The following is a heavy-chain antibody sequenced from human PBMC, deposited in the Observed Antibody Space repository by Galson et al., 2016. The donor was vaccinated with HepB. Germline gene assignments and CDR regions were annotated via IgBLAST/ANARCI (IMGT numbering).Heavy chain of an antibody. CDR1: GFTFNTFD. CDR2: ISTSGSTI. CDR3: ARDYHESSGYWERFGYFYYAMDV. J-gene: IGHJ6*02. V-gene: IGHV3-48*03. D-gene: IGHD3-22*01. Sequence: SLRLSCAASGFTFNTFDMYWIRQAPGKGLEWVSYISTSGSTIYYADSVKGRFTISRDNAKNLLYLQMNRLRAEGTAVYYCARDYHESSGYWERFGYFYYAMDVWGQGTTVTVSS.